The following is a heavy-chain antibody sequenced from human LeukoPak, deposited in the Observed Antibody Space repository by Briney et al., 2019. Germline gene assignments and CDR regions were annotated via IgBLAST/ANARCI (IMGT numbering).Heavy chain of an antibody. Sequence: SETLSLTCAVYGGSFSGYYWSWIRQPPGKGLEWIGEINHSGSTNYSPSLKSRVTISVDTSKNQFSLKLSSVTAADTAVYYCARGVASYYYYYMDVWGKGTTVTVSS. J-gene: IGHJ6*03. CDR1: GGSFSGYY. V-gene: IGHV4-34*01. CDR2: INHSGST. CDR3: ARGVASYYYYYMDV.